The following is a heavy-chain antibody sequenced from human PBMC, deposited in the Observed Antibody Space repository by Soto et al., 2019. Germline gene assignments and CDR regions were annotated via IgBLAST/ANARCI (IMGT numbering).Heavy chain of an antibody. J-gene: IGHJ6*02. D-gene: IGHD2-21*01. CDR2: IRSNAYGGTA. Sequence: GGSLRLSXTASGFTFSEYAMSWVRQAPGKGLEWVGFIRSNAYGGTAEYAASVKGRFAISRDDSKSIAYLQMNSLKSDDTALYYCTRDLSPPSSCGGDCYGMDVWGQGTTVTVSS. V-gene: IGHV3-49*04. CDR1: GFTFSEYA. CDR3: TRDLSPPSSCGGDCYGMDV.